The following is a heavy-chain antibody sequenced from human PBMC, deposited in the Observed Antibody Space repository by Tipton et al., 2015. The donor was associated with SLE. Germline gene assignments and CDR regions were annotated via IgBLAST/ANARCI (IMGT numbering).Heavy chain of an antibody. CDR2: IYYSGSG. CDR1: GGSISNYY. J-gene: IGHJ4*02. Sequence: TLSLTCTVSGGSISNYYWSWIRLPPGKGLECIGYIYYSGSGNYNPSLKSRVTMSIDTSKNQFSMKLSSVTAADTAVYYCARRRSGQHQAFDYWGQGIPVTISS. CDR3: ARRRSGQHQAFDY. D-gene: IGHD1-26*01. V-gene: IGHV4-59*01.